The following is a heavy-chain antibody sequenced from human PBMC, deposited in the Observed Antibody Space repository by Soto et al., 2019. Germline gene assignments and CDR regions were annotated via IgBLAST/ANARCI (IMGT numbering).Heavy chain of an antibody. CDR2: ISGSGGST. CDR1: GFTFSSYA. Sequence: GGSLRLSCAASGFTFSSYAMSWVRQAPGKGLEWVSAISGSGGSTYYADSVKGRFTISRDNSKNTLYLQMNSLRAEDTAVYYCAKFKEGPDEEDYYYGMDVWGQGSTVT. CDR3: AKFKEGPDEEDYYYGMDV. V-gene: IGHV3-23*01. J-gene: IGHJ6*02.